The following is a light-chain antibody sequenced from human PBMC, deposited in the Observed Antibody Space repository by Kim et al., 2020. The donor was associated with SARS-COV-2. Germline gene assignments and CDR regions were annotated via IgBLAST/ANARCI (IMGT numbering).Light chain of an antibody. V-gene: IGLV2-14*03. CDR3: SSYTSSSTVV. CDR2: DVS. J-gene: IGLJ2*01. Sequence: GQSITISCTGTSSGVGGYTYVSWYQQHPGKAPKLMIYDVSNRPSGVSNRFSGSKSGNTASLTISGLEAEDEADYYWSSYTSSSTVVFGGGTQLTVL. CDR1: SSGVGGYTY.